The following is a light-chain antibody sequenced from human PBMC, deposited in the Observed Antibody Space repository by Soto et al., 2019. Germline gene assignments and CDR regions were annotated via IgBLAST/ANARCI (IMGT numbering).Light chain of an antibody. CDR2: GNT. CDR1: SSNIGAGYD. J-gene: IGLJ2*01. Sequence: QPVLTQPPSVSGAPGQRVTISCTGSSSNIGAGYDVHWYQQLPGRAPKLLIYGNTNRPSGVPDRFTGSTSATSASLAITGLQAEDEADYYCLSFDSSLSVVFGGGTKVTVL. V-gene: IGLV1-40*01. CDR3: LSFDSSLSVV.